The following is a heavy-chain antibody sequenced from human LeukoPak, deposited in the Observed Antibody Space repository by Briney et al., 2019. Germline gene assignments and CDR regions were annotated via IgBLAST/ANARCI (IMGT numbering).Heavy chain of an antibody. CDR2: ISHHGASK. Sequence: GGSLRLSCAASGFTFSSYAMHWVRQAPGKGLEWVAIISHHGASKNYADSVRARFTVSRDNSKNTLYLQMNSLRAEDTAVYYCARDPDYDILTGYYFDYWGQGTLVTVSS. CDR1: GFTFSSYA. V-gene: IGHV3-30-3*01. CDR3: ARDPDYDILTGYYFDY. J-gene: IGHJ4*02. D-gene: IGHD3-9*01.